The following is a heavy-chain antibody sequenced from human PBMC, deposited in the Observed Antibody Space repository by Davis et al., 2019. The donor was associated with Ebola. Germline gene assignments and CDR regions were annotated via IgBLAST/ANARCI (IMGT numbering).Heavy chain of an antibody. V-gene: IGHV4-39*01. CDR2: IYYSGST. D-gene: IGHD6-19*01. Sequence: MPSETLSLTCTVSGGSISSSSYYWGWIRQPPGKGLEWIGSIYYSGSTYYNPSLKSRVTISVDTSKNQFSLKLSSVTAADTAVYYCARLALNSIAVAGTDGFDYWGQGTLVTVSS. CDR1: GGSISSSSYY. CDR3: ARLALNSIAVAGTDGFDY. J-gene: IGHJ4*02.